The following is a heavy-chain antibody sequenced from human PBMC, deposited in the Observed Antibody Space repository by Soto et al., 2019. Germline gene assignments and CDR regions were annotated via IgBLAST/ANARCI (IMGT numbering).Heavy chain of an antibody. D-gene: IGHD2-21*02. J-gene: IGHJ4*02. Sequence: EVQLVESGGGLVQPGGSLRLSCAASGFTVSSNYMSWVRQAPGKGLEWVSGIYSGGSTYYADSVKGRFTISRDNSKNTLYLQMNSLRAEDTAVYYCARDTCGGDCYSHFDYWGQGTLVTVSS. CDR3: ARDTCGGDCYSHFDY. CDR1: GFTVSSNY. V-gene: IGHV3-66*01. CDR2: IYSGGST.